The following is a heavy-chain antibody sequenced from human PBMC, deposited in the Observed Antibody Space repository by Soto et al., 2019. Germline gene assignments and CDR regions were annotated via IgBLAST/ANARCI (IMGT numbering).Heavy chain of an antibody. V-gene: IGHV3-66*01. CDR3: AREQYDYVWGSYRSVDYFDY. CDR2: IYSGGST. CDR1: GFTVSSNY. J-gene: IGHJ4*02. Sequence: EVQLVESGGGLVQPGGSLRLSCAASGFTVSSNYMSWVRQAPGKGLEWVSVIYSGGSTYYADSVKGRFTISRDNSKNTLYLQMNSLRAEDTAVYYCAREQYDYVWGSYRSVDYFDYWGQGTLVTVSS. D-gene: IGHD3-16*02.